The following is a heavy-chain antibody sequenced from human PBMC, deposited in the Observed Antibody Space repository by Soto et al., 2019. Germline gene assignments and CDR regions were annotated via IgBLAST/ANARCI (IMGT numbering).Heavy chain of an antibody. CDR2: VFHTGTT. J-gene: IGHJ4*02. Sequence: QVQLQESGPGLVKPSGTLSLTCAVSGDSVSSPYYWCWVRQPPGKGLEWIGEVFHTGTTSYNPSLRSRVTISMDQSINQFSLDLSSVTAAETAVYYCARSAGWYAVHSWGPGTLVIVSS. CDR1: GDSVSSPYY. V-gene: IGHV4-4*02. CDR3: ARSAGWYAVHS. D-gene: IGHD6-19*01.